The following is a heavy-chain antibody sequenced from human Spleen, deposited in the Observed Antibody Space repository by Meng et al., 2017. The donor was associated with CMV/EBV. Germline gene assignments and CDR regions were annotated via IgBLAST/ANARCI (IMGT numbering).Heavy chain of an antibody. V-gene: IGHV1-69*05. Sequence: FRSYAISWVGQAPGRGLEWMGGIIPIFGTANYAQKFQGGVTITTDESTSTAYMELSSLRSEDTAEYYCARDRRGYGYGNYYYYGMDVWGQGTTVTVSS. J-gene: IGHJ6*02. D-gene: IGHD5-18*01. CDR1: FRSYA. CDR3: ARDRRGYGYGNYYYYGMDV. CDR2: IIPIFGTA.